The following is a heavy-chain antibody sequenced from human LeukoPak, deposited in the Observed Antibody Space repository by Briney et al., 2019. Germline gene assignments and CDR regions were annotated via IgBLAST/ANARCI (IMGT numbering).Heavy chain of an antibody. CDR2: MNPNSGNT. J-gene: IGHJ6*03. CDR1: GYTFTSYD. V-gene: IGHV1-8*03. D-gene: IGHD5-18*01. Sequence: ASVKVSCRASGYTFTSYDINWVRQATGQGLEWMGWMNPNSGNTGYAQKFQGRVTITRNTSISTAYMELSSQRSEDTAVYYCAREPGVDTHQWGYYYYFMDVWGKGTTVTVSS. CDR3: AREPGVDTHQWGYYYYFMDV.